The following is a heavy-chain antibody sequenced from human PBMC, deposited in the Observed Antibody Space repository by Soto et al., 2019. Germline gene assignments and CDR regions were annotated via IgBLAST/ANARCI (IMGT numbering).Heavy chain of an antibody. J-gene: IGHJ4*01. Sequence: ASVKVSCKASGYTFTNFGISWVRQAPGQGLEWMGWISAYNGNTNYAQKFQGRVTMTTDTSTSTAYMEVRSLRFDDTAVYYCARDSPNPYYDILTGYSTFDYWG. D-gene: IGHD3-9*01. V-gene: IGHV1-18*01. CDR1: GYTFTNFG. CDR3: ARDSPNPYYDILTGYSTFDY. CDR2: ISAYNGNT.